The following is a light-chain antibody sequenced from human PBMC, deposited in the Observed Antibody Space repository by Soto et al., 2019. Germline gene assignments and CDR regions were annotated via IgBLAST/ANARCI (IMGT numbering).Light chain of an antibody. CDR1: QTVGSY. Sequence: EIVLTRSPATMSLSPGERATLSCRANQTVGSYLAWYQHKPGQAPRLLIYNASNRATGIPARFGGGGSGTDFTLTISSLETEDFAGYHCQQRRHWPLTFGGGTMVDIK. CDR2: NAS. CDR3: QQRRHWPLT. V-gene: IGKV3-11*01. J-gene: IGKJ4*01.